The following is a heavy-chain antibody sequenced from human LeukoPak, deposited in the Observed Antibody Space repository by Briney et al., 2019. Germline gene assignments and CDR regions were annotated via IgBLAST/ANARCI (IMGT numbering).Heavy chain of an antibody. D-gene: IGHD3-22*01. V-gene: IGHV1-3*01. Sequence: GASVKVSCKASGYTFNTYAMHWVRQAPGQSLEWMGWINAAKGKTKYSQKFQGRVSLTRDTSANTVYMGLSSLRPTDTAVYYRARGYDSRGYSPDYWGQGTLVIVSS. J-gene: IGHJ4*02. CDR1: GYTFNTYA. CDR2: INAAKGKT. CDR3: ARGYDSRGYSPDY.